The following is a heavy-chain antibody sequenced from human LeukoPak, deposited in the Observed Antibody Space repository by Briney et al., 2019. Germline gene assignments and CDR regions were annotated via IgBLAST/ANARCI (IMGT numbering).Heavy chain of an antibody. CDR2: IIGGGGST. V-gene: IGHV3-23*01. J-gene: IGHJ4*02. CDR3: AKDPGGSYGSGDYFDY. Sequence: GSLRLSCAASGFTFSSYAMSWVRQAPGKGLEWVSTIIGGGGSTYYADSVKGRFTISRDNSKNTFYLQMNSLRAEDTAVYYCAKDPGGSYGSGDYFDYWGQGTLVTVSS. CDR1: GFTFSSYA. D-gene: IGHD1-26*01.